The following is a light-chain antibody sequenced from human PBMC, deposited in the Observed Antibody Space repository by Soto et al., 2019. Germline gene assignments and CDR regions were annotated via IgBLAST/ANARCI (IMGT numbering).Light chain of an antibody. CDR3: QQRSNWPPVFT. CDR1: QSVSSS. V-gene: IGKV3-11*01. CDR2: DAS. Sequence: EIVLTQSPATLSLSPGERATLSCRASQSVSSSLAWYQHKPGQAPRLLIYDASSRATGIPARFCGSGSGTDFTLTISSLEPEDFAVYYCQQRSNWPPVFTFGPGTKVDIK. J-gene: IGKJ3*01.